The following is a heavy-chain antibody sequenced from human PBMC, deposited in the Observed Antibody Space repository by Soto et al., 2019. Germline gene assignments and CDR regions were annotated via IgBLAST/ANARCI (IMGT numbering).Heavy chain of an antibody. V-gene: IGHV3-23*01. Sequence: GGPMRLSCAVSGCTTNKHAMSWVRQAPEKGLEWVAGISDSGADKFYAESVRGQVTISADKSISTAYLQWSSLKASDTAMYYCARHDKNIVAGAWGQGTLVTVSS. CDR3: ARHDKNIVAGA. CDR2: ISDSGADK. J-gene: IGHJ5*02. CDR1: GCTTNKHA. D-gene: IGHD5-12*01.